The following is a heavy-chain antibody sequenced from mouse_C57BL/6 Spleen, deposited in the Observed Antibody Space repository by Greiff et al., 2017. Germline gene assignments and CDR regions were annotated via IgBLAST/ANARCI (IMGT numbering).Heavy chain of an antibody. CDR1: GYTFTDYE. CDR2: IDPETGGT. J-gene: IGHJ4*01. Sequence: QVQLKQSGAELVRPGASVTLSCKASGYTFTDYEMHWVKQTPVHGLEWIGAIDPETGGTAYNQKFKGKAILAADKSSSTAYMERRSLTSEDAAVYYCTRGGYAMDYWGQGTSVTVSS. CDR3: TRGGYAMDY. V-gene: IGHV1-15*01.